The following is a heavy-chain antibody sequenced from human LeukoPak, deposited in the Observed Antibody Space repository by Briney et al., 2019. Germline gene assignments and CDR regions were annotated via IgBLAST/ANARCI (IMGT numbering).Heavy chain of an antibody. CDR2: AGWAGGTT. V-gene: IGHV3-43*01. Sequence: GGSLRLSCATSGFNFDRYTIHWVRHAPGTGLEWVSLAGWAGGTTFYSDSVRGRFTISRGSGRKSVYLQMNSLTTDDTAFYFCAKELDTMFFDYWGQGALVTVSS. D-gene: IGHD3-10*02. CDR1: GFNFDRYT. CDR3: AKELDTMFFDY. J-gene: IGHJ4*02.